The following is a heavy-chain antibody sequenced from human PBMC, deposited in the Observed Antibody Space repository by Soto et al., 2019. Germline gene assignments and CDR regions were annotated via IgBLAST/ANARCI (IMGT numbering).Heavy chain of an antibody. CDR1: GYTFTSYA. CDR2: INAGNGNT. CDR3: ARDKIVLMVYAKLLDY. J-gene: IGHJ4*02. D-gene: IGHD2-8*01. V-gene: IGHV1-3*01. Sequence: ASVKVSCKASGYTFTSYAMHWVRQAPGQRLEWMGWINAGNGNTKYSQKFQGRVTITRDTSASTAYMELSSLRSEDTAVYYCARDKIVLMVYAKLLDYWGQGTLVTVSS.